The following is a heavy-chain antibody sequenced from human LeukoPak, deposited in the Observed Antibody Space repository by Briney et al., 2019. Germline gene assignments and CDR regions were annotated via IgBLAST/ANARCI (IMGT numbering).Heavy chain of an antibody. J-gene: IGHJ4*02. CDR1: GFTVSTYW. CDR2: INVEGNNI. D-gene: IGHD3-22*01. Sequence: PGGSLRLSCAASGFTVSTYWMHWVRQAPGKGLVWVARINVEGNNIDYAESVKGRFTISRDSAKNTLYLQMNSLRAEDTAVYSCARDLTGPYDHWGQGTLVTVSS. V-gene: IGHV3-74*01. CDR3: ARDLTGPYDH.